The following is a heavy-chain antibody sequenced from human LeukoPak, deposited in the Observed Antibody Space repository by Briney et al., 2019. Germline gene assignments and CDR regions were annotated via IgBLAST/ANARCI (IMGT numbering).Heavy chain of an antibody. Sequence: PGGSLRLSCAASGFTFSSYGMHWVRQAPGKGLEWVSAISGSGGSTYYADSVKGRFTISRDNSKNTLYLQMNSLRAEDTAVYYRAKDPSSSWQENWFDPWGQGTLVTVSS. CDR1: GFTFSSYG. J-gene: IGHJ5*02. CDR2: ISGSGGST. D-gene: IGHD6-13*01. CDR3: AKDPSSSWQENWFDP. V-gene: IGHV3-23*01.